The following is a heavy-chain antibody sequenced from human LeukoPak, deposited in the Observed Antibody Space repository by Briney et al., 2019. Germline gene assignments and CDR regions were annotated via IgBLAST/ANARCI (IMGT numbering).Heavy chain of an antibody. V-gene: IGHV3-66*01. CDR2: IYLDGRA. Sequence: GGSLRLSCAASGFAVSSKYMNWVRQAPGKGLEWVAVIYLDGRADYADSVKGRFTISSDNSKNTVYLQMNSLKDEDTAVYYCARDAETSLANWGQGTLVTVSP. CDR1: GFAVSSKY. J-gene: IGHJ4*02. D-gene: IGHD5-24*01. CDR3: ARDAETSLAN.